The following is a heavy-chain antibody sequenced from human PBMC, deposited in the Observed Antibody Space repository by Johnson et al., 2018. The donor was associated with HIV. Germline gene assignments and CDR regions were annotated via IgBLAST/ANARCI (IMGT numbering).Heavy chain of an antibody. J-gene: IGHJ3*02. Sequence: QVQLVESGGGVVQPGGSLRLSCAASGFTFSSYGMDWVRQAPGKGLEWVAVIWYDGSNKYYADSVKGRFTISRDNSKNTLYLQMNSLRAEDTAVYYCAKDGGSYGGAFDIWGQGTMVTVSS. CDR2: IWYDGSNK. CDR3: AKDGGSYGGAFDI. V-gene: IGHV3-30*02. CDR1: GFTFSSYG. D-gene: IGHD1-26*01.